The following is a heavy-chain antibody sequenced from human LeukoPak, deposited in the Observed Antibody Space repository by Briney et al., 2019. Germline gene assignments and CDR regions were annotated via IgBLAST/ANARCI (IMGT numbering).Heavy chain of an antibody. J-gene: IGHJ5*02. CDR1: GYTFTSYG. D-gene: IGHD3-22*01. CDR3: ARSLYYYDSSGYSKKNNWFDP. CDR2: ISAYNGNT. V-gene: IGHV1-18*01. Sequence: ASVTVSCKASGYTFTSYGISWVRQAPGQGPEWMGWISAYNGNTNYAQKLQGRVTMTTDTSTSTAYMELRSLRSDDTAVYYCARSLYYYDSSGYSKKNNWFDPWGQGTLVTVSS.